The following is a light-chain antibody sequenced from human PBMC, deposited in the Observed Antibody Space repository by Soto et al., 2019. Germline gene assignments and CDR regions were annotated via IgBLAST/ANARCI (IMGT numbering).Light chain of an antibody. J-gene: IGKJ1*01. Sequence: DIQMTQSPSTLCASVGDRVTITCRASQSISSWLAWYQQKPGKAPKLLIYDASSLESGVPSRSSGSGSGTEFTLTISSLQPDDFATYYCQQYNSYSGMFGQGTKV. CDR1: QSISSW. V-gene: IGKV1-5*01. CDR2: DAS. CDR3: QQYNSYSGM.